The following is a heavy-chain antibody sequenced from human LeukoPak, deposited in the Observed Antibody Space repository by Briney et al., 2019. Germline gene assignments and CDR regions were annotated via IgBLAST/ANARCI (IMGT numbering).Heavy chain of an antibody. CDR3: AKGGTDYYGSGSYYPFDY. Sequence: GGSLRLSCAASGFTFTNYGIHWVRQAPGKGLAWVAFIRSDGSTDYYADSVKGRFTISRDNSKDTLYLQMNSLRAEDTAVYYCAKGGTDYYGSGSYYPFDYWAREPWSPSPQ. V-gene: IGHV3-30*02. J-gene: IGHJ4*02. D-gene: IGHD3-10*01. CDR2: IRSDGSTD. CDR1: GFTFTNYG.